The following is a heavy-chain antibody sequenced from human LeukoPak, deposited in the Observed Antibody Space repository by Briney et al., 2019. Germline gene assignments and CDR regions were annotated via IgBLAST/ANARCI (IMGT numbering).Heavy chain of an antibody. D-gene: IGHD3-16*02. CDR3: AREDYVWGSYRYFDY. CDR2: IYDSGST. CDR1: GGSFSSYY. V-gene: IGHV4-59*12. Sequence: PSETLSLTCTVSGGSFSSYYWSWIRQPPGKGLELIGYIYDSGSTYYNPSLKSRVTISVDTSKNQFSLKLSSVTAADTAVYYCAREDYVWGSYRYFDYWGQGALVTVSS. J-gene: IGHJ4*02.